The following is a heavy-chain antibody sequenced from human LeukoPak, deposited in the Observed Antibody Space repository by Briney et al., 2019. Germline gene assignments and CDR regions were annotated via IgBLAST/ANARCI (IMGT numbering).Heavy chain of an antibody. CDR3: ARDPSSSWLRV. CDR1: GFTFSSYG. CDR2: IWYDGSNK. Sequence: GGSLRLSCAASGFTFSSYGMHWVRQAPGKGLEWVAVIWYDGSNKYYADSVKGRFTISRDNSKNTLYLQMNNLRAEDTAVYFCARDPSSSWLRVWGQGTLVTVSS. J-gene: IGHJ4*02. V-gene: IGHV3-33*01. D-gene: IGHD6-13*01.